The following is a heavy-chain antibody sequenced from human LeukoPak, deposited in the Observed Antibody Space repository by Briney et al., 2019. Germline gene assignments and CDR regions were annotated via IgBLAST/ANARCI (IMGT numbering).Heavy chain of an antibody. D-gene: IGHD2-15*01. J-gene: IGHJ4*02. CDR2: ISAYNGNT. CDR3: ARAVVVAANTYFDY. Sequence: GASVKVSCKASGYTFTSYGFSWVRQAPGQGLEWMGWISAYNGNTNYAQKLQGRVTMTTDTSTSTAYMELRSLRSDDTAVYYCARAVVVAANTYFDYWGQGTLVTVSS. CDR1: GYTFTSYG. V-gene: IGHV1-18*01.